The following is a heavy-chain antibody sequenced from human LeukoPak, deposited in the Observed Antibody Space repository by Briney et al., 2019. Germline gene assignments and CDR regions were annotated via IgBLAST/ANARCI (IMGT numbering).Heavy chain of an antibody. CDR2: IKPDGSEK. CDR1: GFTFSSYA. V-gene: IGHV3-7*01. CDR3: ATIY. Sequence: GGSLRLSCAASGFTFSSYAMHWVRQAPGKGLEWVANIKPDGSEKYYVDSVKGRFTISRDNAKNSLYLQMNSLRAEDTAVYYCATIYWGQGTLVTVSS. J-gene: IGHJ4*02. D-gene: IGHD2-21*01.